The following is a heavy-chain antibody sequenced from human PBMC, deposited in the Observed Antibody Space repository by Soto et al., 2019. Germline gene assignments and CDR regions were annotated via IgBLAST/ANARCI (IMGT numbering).Heavy chain of an antibody. CDR3: AIEGDSSSWYGLEFGYYYYGMDV. V-gene: IGHV1-18*01. Sequence: ASVKVSCKASGYTFTSYGISWVRRAPGQGLEWMGWISAYNGNTNYAQKLQGRVTMTTDTSTSTAYMELRSLRSDDTAVYYCAIEGDSSSWYGLEFGYYYYGMDVWGQGTTVTVSS. D-gene: IGHD6-13*01. CDR1: GYTFTSYG. CDR2: ISAYNGNT. J-gene: IGHJ6*02.